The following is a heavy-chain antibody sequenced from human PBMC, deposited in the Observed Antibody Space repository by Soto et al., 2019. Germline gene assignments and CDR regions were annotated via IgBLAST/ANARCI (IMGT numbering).Heavy chain of an antibody. Sequence: SETLSLTCTVSGGSMSRGGYYWSWICQYTGKGLECIGYIYYSGSTNYNPSLRSRVAISLDTSKNQFSLKLNSVTAADTAVYYCATNGGYYDASGPKYCRYSGQGTVVTVPS. D-gene: IGHD3-22*01. V-gene: IGHV4-31*03. J-gene: IGHJ1*01. CDR3: ATNGGYYDASGPKYCRY. CDR2: IYYSGST. CDR1: GGSMSRGGYY.